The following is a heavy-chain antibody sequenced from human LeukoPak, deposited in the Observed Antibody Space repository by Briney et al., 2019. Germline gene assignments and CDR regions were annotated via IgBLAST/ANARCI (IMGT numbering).Heavy chain of an antibody. Sequence: GGSLSLSWGVSGFSVSGEYMRWVRHPRGGGLDWVSIIQRDERTYYPDSAKGRFNISIDISKNTLSLQMNALRAEDTAVYYCAARIFWGQGTLVTVSS. CDR1: GFSVSGEY. V-gene: IGHV3-53*03. CDR3: AARIF. J-gene: IGHJ4*02. D-gene: IGHD3-3*02. CDR2: IQRDERT.